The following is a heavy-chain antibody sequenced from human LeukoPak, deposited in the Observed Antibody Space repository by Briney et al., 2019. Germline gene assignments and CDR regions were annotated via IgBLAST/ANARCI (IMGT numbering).Heavy chain of an antibody. CDR1: GFTFSSDA. CDR3: AGLRSGSYYGYFDY. J-gene: IGHJ4*02. D-gene: IGHD1-26*01. V-gene: IGHV3-23*01. CDR2: VGGTGDST. Sequence: GGSLRLSCAASGFTFSSDAMSWVRQAPGKGLEWVSTVGGTGDSTFYADSVKGRLTIFRDNSKNTLYLQMNSLRAEDTAVYFCAGLRSGSYYGYFDYWGQGTLVTVSS.